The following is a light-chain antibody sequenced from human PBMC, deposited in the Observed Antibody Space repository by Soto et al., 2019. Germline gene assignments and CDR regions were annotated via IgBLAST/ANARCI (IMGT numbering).Light chain of an antibody. CDR1: QSVSSN. J-gene: IGKJ4*01. CDR2: GAS. Sequence: EIVMTQSPATLSVSPGERATLSCRASQSVSSNLAWYQQKPGQAPRLLIYGASTRATGIPARFSGSGSGTELTLTISSLQSEDFAVYYCQKYNNWPLTFGVGTKVESK. CDR3: QKYNNWPLT. V-gene: IGKV3-15*01.